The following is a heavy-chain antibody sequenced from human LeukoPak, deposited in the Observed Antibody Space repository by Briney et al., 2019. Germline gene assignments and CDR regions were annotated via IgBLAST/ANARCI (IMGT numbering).Heavy chain of an antibody. D-gene: IGHD3-10*01. CDR1: GLTFSSYS. J-gene: IGHJ5*02. Sequence: GGSLRLSCAASGLTFSSYSMNWVRQAPGKGLEWVSYISSSSSTIYYADSVKGRFTISRDNAKNSLYLQMNSLRDEDTAVYYCARNMDYYGSGVPAPWGQGTLVTVSS. CDR3: ARNMDYYGSGVPAP. CDR2: ISSSSSTI. V-gene: IGHV3-48*02.